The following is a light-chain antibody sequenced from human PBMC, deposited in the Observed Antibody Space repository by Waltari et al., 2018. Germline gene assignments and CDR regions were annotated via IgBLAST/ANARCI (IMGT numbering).Light chain of an antibody. J-gene: IGLJ2*01. CDR3: QAWDSSTAVV. V-gene: IGLV3-1*01. Sequence: SYELTQPPSVSVSPGQTASITCSGDNLRDKYVCWYQQKPGQSPGLVIYQDSKRPTGIPGRFSGSNSGNTATLTISGTQAMDEADYDCQAWDSSTAVVFGGGTKLTVL. CDR2: QDS. CDR1: NLRDKY.